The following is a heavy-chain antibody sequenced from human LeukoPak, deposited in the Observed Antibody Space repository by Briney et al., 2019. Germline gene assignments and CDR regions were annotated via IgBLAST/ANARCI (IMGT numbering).Heavy chain of an antibody. V-gene: IGHV3-11*01. CDR3: ARDRGRNPRSPDY. CDR1: GFTFSDYY. J-gene: IGHJ4*02. D-gene: IGHD1-26*01. CDR2: ISSSGSTI. Sequence: PGGSLRLFCAASGFTFSDYYMSWIRQAPGKGLEWVSYISSSGSTIYYADSVKGRFTISRDNAKNSLYLQMNSLRAEDTAVYYCARDRGRNPRSPDYWGQGTLVTVSS.